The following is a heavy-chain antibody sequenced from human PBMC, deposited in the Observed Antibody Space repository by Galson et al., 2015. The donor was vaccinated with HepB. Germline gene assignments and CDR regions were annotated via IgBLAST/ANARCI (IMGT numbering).Heavy chain of an antibody. V-gene: IGHV2-70*11. J-gene: IGHJ3*02. CDR3: ARDSSSWSDGAFDI. D-gene: IGHD6-13*01. Sequence: PALVKPTQTLTLTCTFSGFSLRTSGMCVSWIRQPPGKALEWLARIDWDDDKYYSTSLKTRLTISKDTSKNQVVLTMTNMDPVDTATYYCARDSSSWSDGAFDIWGQGTMVTVSS. CDR1: GFSLRTSGMC. CDR2: IDWDDDK.